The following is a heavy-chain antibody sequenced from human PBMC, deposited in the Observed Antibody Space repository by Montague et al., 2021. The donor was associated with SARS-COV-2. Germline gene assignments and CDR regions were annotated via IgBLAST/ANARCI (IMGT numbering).Heavy chain of an antibody. Sequence: PALVKPTQTLTLTCTFSGFSLNTPEVAVGWIRQPPGKAHEWLAXXXGXXXKRXGPSLQSRLTITRDTSKSQVVLTMTNMDPVDTATYFCAHRFAGFFDYWGQGILVTVSS. J-gene: IGHJ4*02. CDR3: AHRFAGFFDY. CDR1: GFSLNTPEVA. CDR2: XXGXXXK. V-gene: IGHV2-5*05.